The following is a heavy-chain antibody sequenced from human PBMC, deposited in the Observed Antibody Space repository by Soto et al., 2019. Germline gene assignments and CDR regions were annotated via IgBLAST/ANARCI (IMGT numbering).Heavy chain of an antibody. J-gene: IGHJ5*02. CDR1: GYTFTSYG. V-gene: IGHV1-18*01. Sequence: ASVKVSCKASGYTFTSYGISWVRQAPGQGLEWMGWISAYNGNTNYAQKLQGRVTMTTDTSTSTAYMELRSLRSDDTAVYYCARDYYDSSASNSSHPCGKGPLVTVSS. CDR2: ISAYNGNT. CDR3: ARDYYDSSASNSSHP. D-gene: IGHD3-22*01.